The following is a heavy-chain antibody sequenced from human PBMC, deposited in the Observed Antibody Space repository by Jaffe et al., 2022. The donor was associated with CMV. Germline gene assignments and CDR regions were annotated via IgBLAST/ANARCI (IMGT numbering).Heavy chain of an antibody. D-gene: IGHD3-3*01. CDR3: AKGYEGITIFGVDPLYYYYGMDV. Sequence: EVQLLESGGGLVQPGGSLRLSCAASGFTFSSYAMSWVRQAPGKGLEWVSAISGSGGSTYYADSVKGRFTISRDNSKNTLYLQMNSLRAEDTAVYYCAKGYEGITIFGVDPLYYYYGMDVWGQGTTVTVSS. V-gene: IGHV3-23*01. J-gene: IGHJ6*02. CDR2: ISGSGGST. CDR1: GFTFSSYA.